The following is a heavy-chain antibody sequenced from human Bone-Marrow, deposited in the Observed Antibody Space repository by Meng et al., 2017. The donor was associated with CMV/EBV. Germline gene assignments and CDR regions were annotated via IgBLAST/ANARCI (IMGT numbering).Heavy chain of an antibody. J-gene: IGHJ6*02. CDR3: AKDSYYDILTGYYYYYYGMDV. CDR1: GFTFSSYA. CDR2: IYSGGSST. Sequence: GSLKISCAASGFTFSSYAMSWVRQAPGKGLEWVSVIYSGGSSTYYADSVKGRFTISRDNSKNTLYLQMNSLRAEDTAVYYCAKDSYYDILTGYYYYYYGMDVWGQGTTVTVSS. D-gene: IGHD3-9*01. V-gene: IGHV3-23*03.